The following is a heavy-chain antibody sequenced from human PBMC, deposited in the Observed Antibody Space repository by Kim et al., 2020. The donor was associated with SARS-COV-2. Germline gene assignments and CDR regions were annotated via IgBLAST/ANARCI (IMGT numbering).Heavy chain of an antibody. D-gene: IGHD1-26*01. CDR3: AKGLGAAGRQFEY. V-gene: IGHV3-23*01. J-gene: IGHJ4*02. Sequence: YAEAVKGRFTISRDNSKNTLYLHMNSLRAEDTAVYYCAKGLGAAGRQFEYWGQGTLVTVSS.